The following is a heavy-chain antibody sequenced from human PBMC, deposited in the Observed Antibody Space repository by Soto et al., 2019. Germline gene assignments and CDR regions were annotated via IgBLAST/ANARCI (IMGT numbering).Heavy chain of an antibody. CDR2: IYSSGRT. CDR1: GFTVSSNY. D-gene: IGHD3-22*01. Sequence: GGSLRLSCAASGFTVSSNYMSWVRQPPGKGLEWVSLIYSSGRTFYADSVKGRFTISRDNSKNTVYFQMNSLRVEDTAVYYCARSVVVILGDAVDIWGQGTMVTVSS. J-gene: IGHJ3*02. CDR3: ARSVVVILGDAVDI. V-gene: IGHV3-66*01.